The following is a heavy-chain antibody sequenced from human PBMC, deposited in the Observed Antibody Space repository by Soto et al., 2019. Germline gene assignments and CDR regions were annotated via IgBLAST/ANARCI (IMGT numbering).Heavy chain of an antibody. CDR3: ATPVGYSDGPFDY. J-gene: IGHJ4*02. CDR2: FDPEDGET. V-gene: IGHV1-24*01. D-gene: IGHD5-18*01. Sequence: ASVKVSCKVSGYTLTELSMHWVRQAPGKGLEWMGGFDPEDGETIYAQKFQGRVTMTEETSTDTAYMELSSLRSEDTAVYYCATPVGYSDGPFDYWGQGTMVTVSS. CDR1: GYTLTELS.